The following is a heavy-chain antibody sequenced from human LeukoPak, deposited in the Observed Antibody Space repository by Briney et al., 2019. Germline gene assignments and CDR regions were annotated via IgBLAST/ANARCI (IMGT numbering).Heavy chain of an antibody. V-gene: IGHV1-46*01. Sequence: ASVKVSCKASGYTFTSYYMHWVRQAPGQGLEWMGIINPSGGSTSYAQKFQGRVTMTRDTSTSTAYMELSSLRSEDTAVYYCAATASGSYSIGDYWGQGTLVTVSP. D-gene: IGHD1-26*01. CDR2: INPSGGST. CDR1: GYTFTSYY. CDR3: AATASGSYSIGDY. J-gene: IGHJ4*02.